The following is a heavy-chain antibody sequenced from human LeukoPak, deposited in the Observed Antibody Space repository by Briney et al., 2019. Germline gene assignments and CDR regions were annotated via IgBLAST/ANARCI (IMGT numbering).Heavy chain of an antibody. J-gene: IGHJ4*02. CDR3: ARDSIAVAGGDY. Sequence: PGGPLRLSCAASGFTFSSYSMNWVRQAPGKGLEWVSSISSSSSYIYYADSVKGRFTISRDNAKNSLYLQMNSLRAEDTAVYYCARDSIAVAGGDYWGQGTLVTVSS. D-gene: IGHD6-19*01. CDR2: ISSSSSYI. CDR1: GFTFSSYS. V-gene: IGHV3-21*01.